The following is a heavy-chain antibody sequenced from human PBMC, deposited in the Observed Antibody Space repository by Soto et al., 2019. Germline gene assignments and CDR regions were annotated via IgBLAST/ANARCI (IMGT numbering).Heavy chain of an antibody. V-gene: IGHV3-33*01. Sequence: GGSLRRSCAASGFTFSSYGMHWVRQAPGKGLEWVAVIWYDGSNKYYADSVKGRFTISRDNSKNTLYLQMNSLRAEDTAVYYCARDYDSSALGAFDIWGQGTMVTVSS. CDR3: ARDYDSSALGAFDI. CDR1: GFTFSSYG. CDR2: IWYDGSNK. D-gene: IGHD3-22*01. J-gene: IGHJ3*02.